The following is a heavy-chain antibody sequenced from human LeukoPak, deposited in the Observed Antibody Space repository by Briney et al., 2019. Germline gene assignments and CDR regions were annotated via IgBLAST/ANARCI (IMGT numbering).Heavy chain of an antibody. CDR3: ARVGCSGGSCYRSRGAFDI. J-gene: IGHJ3*02. D-gene: IGHD2-15*01. CDR1: GGSISSYY. V-gene: IGHV4-4*07. CDR2: IYTSGST. Sequence: SSETLSLTCTVSGGSISSYYWSWIRQPAGKGLELIGRIYTSGSTNYNPSLKSRVTMSVDTSKNQFALKLSSVTAADTAVYYCARVGCSGGSCYRSRGAFDIWGQGTMVTVSS.